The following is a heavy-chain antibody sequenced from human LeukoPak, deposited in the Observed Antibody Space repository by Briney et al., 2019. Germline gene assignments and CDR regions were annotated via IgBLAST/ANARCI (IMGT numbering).Heavy chain of an antibody. V-gene: IGHV5-51*01. J-gene: IGHJ4*02. CDR2: IYPGDSDT. Sequence: GESLKISCQSSGYTFTSYWIGWVRQMPGKGLEWMGIIYPGDSDTRYSPSFQGQVTISADKSISTAYLQWSSLKASDTAMYYCARQPGYYYDSSGYFWGQGTLVTVSS. CDR1: GYTFTSYW. D-gene: IGHD3-22*01. CDR3: ARQPGYYYDSSGYF.